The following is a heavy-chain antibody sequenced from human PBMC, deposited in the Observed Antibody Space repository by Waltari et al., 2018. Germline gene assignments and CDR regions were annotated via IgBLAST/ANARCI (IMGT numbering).Heavy chain of an antibody. CDR1: GFTVSSHY. J-gene: IGHJ4*02. Sequence: EVQLVESGGTLIQPGGSLRLSCAASGFTVSSHYMSWVRQAPDKGLEWVSFMYSGGSTYDADSGRGRFTISRDNSKNTLSLQMNSLRAEDTAVYYCARDGCSGAGCFDHWGQGTLVTVSS. V-gene: IGHV3-53*01. D-gene: IGHD2-15*01. CDR3: ARDGCSGAGCFDH. CDR2: MYSGGST.